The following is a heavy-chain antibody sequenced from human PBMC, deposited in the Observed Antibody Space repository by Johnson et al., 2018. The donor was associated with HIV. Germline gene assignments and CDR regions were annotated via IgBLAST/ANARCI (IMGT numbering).Heavy chain of an antibody. D-gene: IGHD1-26*01. J-gene: IGHJ3*02. V-gene: IGHV3-30*19. CDR2: IWYDGSNK. CDR1: GFTFSSYG. Sequence: QVQLVESGGGVVQPGRSLRLSCAASGFTFSSYGMHWVRQAPGKGLEWVAVIWYDGSNKYYADSVKGRFTISRDNSKNTLYLQMNSLRAEDTAVYYCAREARGWGLLAAVDIWGQGTMVTVSS. CDR3: AREARGWGLLAAVDI.